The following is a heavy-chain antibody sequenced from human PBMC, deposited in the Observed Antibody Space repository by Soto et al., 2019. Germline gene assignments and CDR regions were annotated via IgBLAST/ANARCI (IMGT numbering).Heavy chain of an antibody. CDR3: ARDLLDIVVVPAASEGCAY. Sequence: GASVKVSCKASGYTFTSYGISWVRQAPGQGLEWMGWISAYNGNTNYAQKLQGRVTMTTDTSTSTAYMELRSLRSDDTAVYYCARDLLDIVVVPAASEGCAYWGQGTLVTVSS. J-gene: IGHJ4*02. D-gene: IGHD2-2*03. V-gene: IGHV1-18*01. CDR1: GYTFTSYG. CDR2: ISAYNGNT.